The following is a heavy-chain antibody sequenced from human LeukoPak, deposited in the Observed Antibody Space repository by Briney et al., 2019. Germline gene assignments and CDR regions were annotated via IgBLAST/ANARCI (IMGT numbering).Heavy chain of an antibody. D-gene: IGHD6-13*01. CDR1: GGSISSGSYY. Sequence: SQTLSLTCTVSGGSISSGSYYWSWIRQPAGKGLEWIGRIYTSGSTNYNPSLKSRVTISVDTSKNQFSLKLSSVTAADTAVYYCARGHSSWRLWGQGTLVTVSS. V-gene: IGHV4-61*02. CDR3: ARGHSSWRL. CDR2: IYTSGST. J-gene: IGHJ4*02.